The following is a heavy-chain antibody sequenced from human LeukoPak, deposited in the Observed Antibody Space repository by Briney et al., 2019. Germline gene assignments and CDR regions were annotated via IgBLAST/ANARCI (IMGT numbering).Heavy chain of an antibody. D-gene: IGHD6-13*01. CDR2: IYTSGST. CDR3: ARDLGIAAAGTKSYYYYYMDV. Sequence: SETLSLTCTVSGGSISSYYWSWIRQPAGKGLEWIGRIYTSGSTNYNPSLKSRVTMSVDTSKNQFSLKLSSVTAADTAVYYCARDLGIAAAGTKSYYYYYMDVWGKGTTVTVSS. V-gene: IGHV4-4*07. CDR1: GGSISSYY. J-gene: IGHJ6*03.